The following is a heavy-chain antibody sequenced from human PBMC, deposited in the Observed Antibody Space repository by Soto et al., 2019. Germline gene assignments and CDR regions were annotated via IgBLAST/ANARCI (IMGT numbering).Heavy chain of an antibody. CDR1: GGSISSYY. Sequence: SETLSLTCTVSGGSISSYYWSWIRQPPGKGLEWIGYIYYSGSTNYNPSLKSRVTISVDTSKNQFSLKLSSVTAADTAVYYCARYLDGSGSYYPGYYYYYYYMDVWGKGTTVTVSS. CDR2: IYYSGST. CDR3: ARYLDGSGSYYPGYYYYYYYMDV. V-gene: IGHV4-59*01. D-gene: IGHD3-10*01. J-gene: IGHJ6*03.